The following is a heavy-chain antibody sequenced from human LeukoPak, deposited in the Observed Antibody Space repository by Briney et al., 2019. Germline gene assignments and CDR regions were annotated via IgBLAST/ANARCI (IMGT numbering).Heavy chain of an antibody. V-gene: IGHV4-30-4*08. CDR1: GGSISSGDYY. J-gene: IGHJ5*02. Sequence: SETLSLTCTVSGGSISSGDYYWSWIRQPPGKGLEWIGYIYYSGSTYYNPSLKSRVTISVDTSKNQFSLKLSSVTAADTAVYYCARGSIAARRRWFDPWGQGTLVTVSS. CDR2: IYYSGST. CDR3: ARGSIAARRRWFDP. D-gene: IGHD6-6*01.